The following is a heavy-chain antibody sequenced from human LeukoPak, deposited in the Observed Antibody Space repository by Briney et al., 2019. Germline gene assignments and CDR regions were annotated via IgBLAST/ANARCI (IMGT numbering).Heavy chain of an antibody. V-gene: IGHV1-69*01. D-gene: IGHD3-9*01. CDR3: AKDTSHFDRTSVGNTFDM. Sequence: SVKVSCKASGGTFSSYAISWVRQAPGQGLEWMGGIIPIFGTANYAQKFQGRVTITADESTSTAYMELSSLRAEDTAVYYCAKDTSHFDRTSVGNTFDMWGQGTMVTVSS. CDR1: GGTFSSYA. J-gene: IGHJ3*02. CDR2: IIPIFGTA.